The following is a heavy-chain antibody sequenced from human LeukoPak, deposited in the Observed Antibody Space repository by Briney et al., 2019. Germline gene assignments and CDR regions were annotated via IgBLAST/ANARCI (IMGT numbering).Heavy chain of an antibody. Sequence: GGSLRLSCAASGFTFSSYEMNWVRQAPGKGLEWVSYISSSGSTIYYADSVKGRFTISRDNAKNSLYLQMNSLRAEDTAVYYCARDREVWFGESGFLDYWGQGTLVTVSS. V-gene: IGHV3-48*03. D-gene: IGHD3-10*01. CDR1: GFTFSSYE. CDR3: ARDREVWFGESGFLDY. CDR2: ISSSGSTI. J-gene: IGHJ4*02.